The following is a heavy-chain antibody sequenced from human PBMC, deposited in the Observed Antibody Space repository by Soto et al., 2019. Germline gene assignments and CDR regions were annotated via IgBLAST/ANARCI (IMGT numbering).Heavy chain of an antibody. J-gene: IGHJ4*02. CDR3: ARRWGEGRVDY. CDR2: IYHSGNT. D-gene: IGHD3-10*01. CDR1: GGSISSSNW. Sequence: QVQLQESGPGLVKPSGTLSLTCAVSGGSISSSNWWSWFRQPPGKGLEWIGEIYHSGNTNYNPSLKRRVTMAVDKSRNKCSLKLSSVTAADTAVYYCARRWGEGRVDYWGQGTLVTVSS. V-gene: IGHV4-4*02.